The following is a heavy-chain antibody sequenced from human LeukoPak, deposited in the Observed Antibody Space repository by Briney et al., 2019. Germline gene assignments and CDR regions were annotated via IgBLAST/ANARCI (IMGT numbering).Heavy chain of an antibody. CDR2: IAPSDSYT. CDR3: ARRGGGEGYFQY. J-gene: IGHJ1*01. CDR1: GYSFTSYW. Sequence: GESLKISCKGSGYSFTSYWISWVRQMPGKGLEWMGRIAPSDSYTNYSPSFQGHVTISADKSISTAYLQWSSLKASDTAMYYCARRGGGEGYFQYWGQGTLVTVSS. D-gene: IGHD2-15*01. V-gene: IGHV5-10-1*01.